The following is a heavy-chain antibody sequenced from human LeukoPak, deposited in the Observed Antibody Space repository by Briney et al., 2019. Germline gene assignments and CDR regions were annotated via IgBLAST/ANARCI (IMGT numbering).Heavy chain of an antibody. Sequence: PGASVKVSCKPFGGTFSSYTISWVRQAPGQGLEWMGIINPSGGSTSYAQKFQGRVTMTRDMSTSTVYMELSSLRSEDTAVYYCARGDIVVVVAATPHYLGFHWGQGTLVTVSS. CDR3: ARGDIVVVVAATPHYLGFH. CDR2: INPSGGST. J-gene: IGHJ4*02. CDR1: GGTFSSYT. D-gene: IGHD2-15*01. V-gene: IGHV1-46*01.